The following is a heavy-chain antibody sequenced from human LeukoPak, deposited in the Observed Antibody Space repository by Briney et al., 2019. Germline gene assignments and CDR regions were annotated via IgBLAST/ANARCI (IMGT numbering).Heavy chain of an antibody. CDR2: IKSKTDGGAT. V-gene: IGHV3-15*01. CDR1: GLTFSNAW. CDR3: ARDPFMTTGWGIDY. J-gene: IGHJ4*02. Sequence: PGGSLRLSCAASGLTFSNAWMTWARQGPGKGLEWVGRIKSKTDGGATDYAAPVEGRFTISRDDSKNTLYLQMDSLTVEDTAVYYCARDPFMTTGWGIDYWGQGTLVTVSS. D-gene: IGHD4-17*01.